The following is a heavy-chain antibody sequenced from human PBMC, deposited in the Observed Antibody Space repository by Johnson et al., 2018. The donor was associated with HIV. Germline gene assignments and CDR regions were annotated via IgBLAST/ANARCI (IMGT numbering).Heavy chain of an antibody. CDR2: IWYDGSNK. Sequence: QVQLVESGGGVVQPGRSLRLSCAASGFTFSSYGMHWVRQAPGKGLQWVAVIWYDGSNKYYADSVKGRFTISSDNSKNTLHLQMNSRRAEDAAVYYCARDAGHSDFWSGYRLVVAFNIWGQGTMVTVSS. CDR1: GFTFSSYG. CDR3: ARDAGHSDFWSGYRLVVAFNI. V-gene: IGHV3-33*01. D-gene: IGHD3-3*01. J-gene: IGHJ3*02.